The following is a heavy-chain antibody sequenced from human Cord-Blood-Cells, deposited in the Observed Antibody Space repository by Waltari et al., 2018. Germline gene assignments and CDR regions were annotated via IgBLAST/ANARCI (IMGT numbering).Heavy chain of an antibody. CDR2: IFSNDEK. Sequence: VTLKESGPVLVKPTETLTLTCTVSGFSLSNARMGVSWIRQPPGKGLEWLAHIFSNDEKSYSTSLKSRLTISKDTSKSQVVLTMTNMDPVDTATYYCARIPLNYDFWSGYYRDDAFDIWGQGTMVTVSS. CDR1: GFSLSNARMG. V-gene: IGHV2-26*01. CDR3: ARIPLNYDFWSGYYRDDAFDI. J-gene: IGHJ3*02. D-gene: IGHD3-3*01.